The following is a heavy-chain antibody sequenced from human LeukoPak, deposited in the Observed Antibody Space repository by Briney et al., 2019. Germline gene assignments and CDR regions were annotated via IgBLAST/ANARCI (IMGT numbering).Heavy chain of an antibody. V-gene: IGHV3-33*06. CDR3: AKDVARYTDYYYMDV. CDR2: IWYGGSNK. D-gene: IGHD5-24*01. Sequence: GGSLRLSCAASGFTFSAYYMTWVRQAPGKGLEWVAVIWYGGSNKYYADSVKGRFTISRDNSKNTLYLQMNSLRAEDTAVYYCAKDVARYTDYYYMDVWGKGTTVTVSS. J-gene: IGHJ6*03. CDR1: GFTFSAYY.